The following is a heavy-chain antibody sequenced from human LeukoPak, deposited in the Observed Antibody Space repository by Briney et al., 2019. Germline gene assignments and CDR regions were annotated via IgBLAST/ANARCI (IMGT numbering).Heavy chain of an antibody. D-gene: IGHD6-13*01. Sequence: ASVKVSCKASGGTFSSYAISWVRQAPGQGLEWMGRIIPIFGTANYAQKFQGRVTITTDESTSTAYMELSSLRSEDTAVYYCAREGQQLVVYYFDHWGQGTLVTVSS. CDR1: GGTFSSYA. J-gene: IGHJ4*02. CDR3: AREGQQLVVYYFDH. CDR2: IIPIFGTA. V-gene: IGHV1-69*05.